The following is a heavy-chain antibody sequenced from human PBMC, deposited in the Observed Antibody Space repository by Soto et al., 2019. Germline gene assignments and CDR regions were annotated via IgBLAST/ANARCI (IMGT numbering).Heavy chain of an antibody. Sequence: GGSLRLSCAASGFTFSSYSMNWVRQAPGKGLEWVSYISSSSSTIYYADSVKGRFTISRDNAKNSLYLQMNSLRDEDTAVYYCASCLGGRCARAFDYWGQGTLVTVSS. CDR1: GFTFSSYS. D-gene: IGHD3-16*01. CDR2: ISSSSSTI. J-gene: IGHJ4*02. V-gene: IGHV3-48*02. CDR3: ASCLGGRCARAFDY.